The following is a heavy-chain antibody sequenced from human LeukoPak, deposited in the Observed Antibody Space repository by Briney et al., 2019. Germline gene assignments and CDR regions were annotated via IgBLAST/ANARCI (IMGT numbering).Heavy chain of an antibody. D-gene: IGHD2-15*01. V-gene: IGHV1-2*02. CDR2: INPNSGGT. CDR3: ARSVVVVAATPRALGY. CDR1: GYTFTGYY. Sequence: ASVKVSCKASGYTFTGYYMHWVRRAPGQGLEWMGWINPNSGGTNYAQKFQGRVTMTRDTSISTAYMELSRLRSDDTAVYYCARSVVVVAATPRALGYWGQGTLVTVSS. J-gene: IGHJ4*02.